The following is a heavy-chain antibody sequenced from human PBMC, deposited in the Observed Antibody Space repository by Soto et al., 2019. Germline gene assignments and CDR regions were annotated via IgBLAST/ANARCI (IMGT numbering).Heavy chain of an antibody. CDR2: IYYSGST. Sequence: PSETLSLTCTVSGGSISSSSYYWGWIRQPPGKGLEWIGSIYYSGSTYYNPSLKSRVTISVDTSKNQFSLKLSSVTAVDTAVYYCARQRGLRGYSGYEYNWFDPWGQGTLVTVSS. V-gene: IGHV4-39*01. CDR3: ARQRGLRGYSGYEYNWFDP. J-gene: IGHJ5*02. D-gene: IGHD5-12*01. CDR1: GGSISSSSYY.